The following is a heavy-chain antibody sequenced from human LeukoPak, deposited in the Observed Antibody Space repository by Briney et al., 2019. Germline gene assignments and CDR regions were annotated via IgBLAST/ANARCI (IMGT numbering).Heavy chain of an antibody. J-gene: IGHJ4*03. Sequence: SVTLSCKASGYTFTSYYMHWVRLAPGQGLEWMGIINPSGGSTSYAQRFQGRVTMTRDTSTSTVYMELSSLRSEDTAVYYCAREMESGYYFDYWGNGIMVSVSS. CDR1: GYTFTSYY. CDR3: AREMESGYYFDY. V-gene: IGHV1-46*01. CDR2: INPSGGST. D-gene: IGHD3-3*01.